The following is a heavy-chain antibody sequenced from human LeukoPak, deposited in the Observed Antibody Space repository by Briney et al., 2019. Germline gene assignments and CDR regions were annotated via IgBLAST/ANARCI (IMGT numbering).Heavy chain of an antibody. CDR3: VGGAVYYFDC. CDR2: IRNKANSYTT. Sequence: GGSLRLSCAASGFTFSSYSMNWVRQAPGKGLEWVGRIRNKANSYTTEYAASVKGRFTVSRDNSKNSLYLQMNSLKTEDTAVYYCVGGAVYYFDCWGQGTLVTVSS. V-gene: IGHV3-72*01. CDR1: GFTFSSYS. J-gene: IGHJ4*02.